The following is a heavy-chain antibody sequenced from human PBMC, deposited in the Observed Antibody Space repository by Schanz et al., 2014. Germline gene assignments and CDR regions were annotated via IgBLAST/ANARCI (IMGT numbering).Heavy chain of an antibody. CDR1: GYTFTSYG. V-gene: IGHV1-18*01. CDR3: ARETTIITGGAFDV. D-gene: IGHD3-9*01. Sequence: QGQLVQSGAEVKKPGASVKVSCKASGYTFTSYGITWVRQAPGQGLEWMGWISAYNGHTTYAQKFQGRVTMTRDTSTSTVYMELRGLRSDDTAVYYCARETTIITGGAFDVWGQGTMVTVSS. J-gene: IGHJ3*01. CDR2: ISAYNGHT.